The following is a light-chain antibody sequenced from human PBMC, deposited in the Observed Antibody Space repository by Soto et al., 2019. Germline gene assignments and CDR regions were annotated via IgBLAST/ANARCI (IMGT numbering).Light chain of an antibody. CDR1: SSNIGSNY. V-gene: IGLV1-47*01. Sequence: QSVLTQPPSASGAPGQRVTISCSGSSSNIGSNYVHWYQHLPGAAPKLLIYRNNQRPSGVPDRFSGSKSGTSPSLAISGLRSEDEADYYCAAWDDSLSGVVFGGGTK. CDR2: RNN. CDR3: AAWDDSLSGVV. J-gene: IGLJ3*02.